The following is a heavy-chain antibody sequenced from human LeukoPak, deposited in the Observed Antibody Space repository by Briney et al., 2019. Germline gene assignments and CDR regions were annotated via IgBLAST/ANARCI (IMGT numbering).Heavy chain of an antibody. V-gene: IGHV1-8*01. J-gene: IGHJ4*02. CDR3: ARDRPKMAPPDY. CDR1: GYTFTSYD. D-gene: IGHD5-24*01. Sequence: ASVKVSCKASGYTFTSYDINWVRQATGQGLEWMGWMNPNSGNTGYAQKFQGRVTMTRNTSISTAYMELSSLRSEDTAVYYCARDRPKMAPPDYWGQGTLVTVSS. CDR2: MNPNSGNT.